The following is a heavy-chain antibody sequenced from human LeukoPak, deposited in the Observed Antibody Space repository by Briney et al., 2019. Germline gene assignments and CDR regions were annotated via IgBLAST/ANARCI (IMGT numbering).Heavy chain of an antibody. J-gene: IGHJ5*02. V-gene: IGHV1-69*05. CDR2: IIPIFGTA. Sequence: GASVSVSCKASGGTFSSYAISWVRQAPGQGLEWMGGIIPIFGTANYAQKFQGRVTITTDESTSTAYMELSSLRSEDTAVYYCARVPGGSGYDFWFDPGGQGTLVTVSA. CDR3: ARVPGGSGYDFWFDP. D-gene: IGHD5-12*01. CDR1: GGTFSSYA.